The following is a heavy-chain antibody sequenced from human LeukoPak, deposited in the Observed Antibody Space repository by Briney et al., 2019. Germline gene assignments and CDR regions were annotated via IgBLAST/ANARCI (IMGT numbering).Heavy chain of an antibody. CDR3: AREAVAGTEGI. V-gene: IGHV4-39*07. D-gene: IGHD6-19*01. CDR2: IYYSGST. CDR1: GGSISSSSYY. J-gene: IGHJ3*02. Sequence: SETLSLTCTVSGGSISSSSYYWGWIRQPPGKGLEWIGSIYYSGSTYYNPSLKSRVTISVDTSKNQFSLKLSSVTAADTAVYYCAREAVAGTEGIWGQGTMVTVSS.